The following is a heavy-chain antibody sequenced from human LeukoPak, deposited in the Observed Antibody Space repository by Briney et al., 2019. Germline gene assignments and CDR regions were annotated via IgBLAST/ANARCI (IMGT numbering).Heavy chain of an antibody. Sequence: SETLSLTCTVSGGSISSYYWSWIRQPAGKGLEWIGRIYTSGSTNYNPSLKSRVTMSVDTSKSQFSLKLSSVTAADTAVYYCARKGYTIGSFDYWGQGTLVTVSS. CDR2: IYTSGST. J-gene: IGHJ4*02. CDR3: ARKGYTIGSFDY. V-gene: IGHV4-4*07. D-gene: IGHD5-18*01. CDR1: GGSISSYY.